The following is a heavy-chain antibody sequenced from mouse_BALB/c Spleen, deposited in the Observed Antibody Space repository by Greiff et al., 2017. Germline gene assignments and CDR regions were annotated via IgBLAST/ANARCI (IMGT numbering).Heavy chain of an antibody. CDR1: GFTFSSYG. J-gene: IGHJ3*01. CDR3: ARDNGRFAY. D-gene: IGHD1-1*01. V-gene: IGHV5-6-3*01. CDR2: INSNGGST. Sequence: EVMLVESGGGLVQPGGSLKLSCAASGFTFSSYGMSWVRQTPDKRLELVATINSNGGSTYYPDSVKGRFTISRDNAKNTLYLQMSSLKSEDTAMYYCARDNGRFAYWGQGTLVTVSA.